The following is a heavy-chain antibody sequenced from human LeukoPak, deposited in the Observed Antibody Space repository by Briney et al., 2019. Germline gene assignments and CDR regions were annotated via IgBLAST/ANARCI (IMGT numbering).Heavy chain of an antibody. CDR2: VYYSGTT. CDR3: ARGYYDFWSGYYSGWFDP. CDR1: GGSISGYY. J-gene: IGHJ5*02. D-gene: IGHD3-3*01. V-gene: IGHV4-59*01. Sequence: SETLSLTCTVSGGSISGYYWIWIRQPPGKGLEWIGYVYYSGTTNYNPSLKSRVTISVDTSKNQFSLKLSSVTAADTAVYYCARGYYDFWSGYYSGWFDPWGQGTLVTVSS.